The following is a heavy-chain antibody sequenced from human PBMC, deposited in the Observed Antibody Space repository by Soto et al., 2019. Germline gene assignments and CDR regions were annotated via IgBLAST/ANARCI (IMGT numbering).Heavy chain of an antibody. J-gene: IGHJ4*02. V-gene: IGHV4-34*01. CDR1: GGSFSGYY. Sequence: PSETLSLTCAVYGGSFSGYYWSWIRQPPGKGLEWIGEINHSGSTNYNPSLKSRVTISVDTSKNQFSLKLSSVTAADTAVYYCARGTKARSGYYGDFDYWGQGTLVTVSS. CDR3: ARGTKARSGYYGDFDY. D-gene: IGHD3-3*01. CDR2: INHSGST.